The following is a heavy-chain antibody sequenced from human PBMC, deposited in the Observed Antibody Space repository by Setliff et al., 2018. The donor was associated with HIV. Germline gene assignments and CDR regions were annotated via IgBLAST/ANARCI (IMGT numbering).Heavy chain of an antibody. CDR2: MYSGGNT. D-gene: IGHD3-22*01. J-gene: IGHJ3*02. CDR1: GDSISSVSYS. Sequence: PSETLSLTCTVSGDSISSVSYSWGWIRQPPGKGLEWIGYMYSGGNTYYNPSLEDRVTISGQTSNNQFSLQLTSVTAADTAVYYCARQGAGYYYDSSEYYTGNGFDMWGQGTMVTVSS. V-gene: IGHV4-39*01. CDR3: ARQGAGYYYDSSEYYTGNGFDM.